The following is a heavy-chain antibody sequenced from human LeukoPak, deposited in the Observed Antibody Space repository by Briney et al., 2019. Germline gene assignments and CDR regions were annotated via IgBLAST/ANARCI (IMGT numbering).Heavy chain of an antibody. CDR3: ARGRYSSGIDY. J-gene: IGHJ4*02. CDR2: IYYSGST. V-gene: IGHV4-59*12. Sequence: PSETLSLTCTVSGGSISSYYWSWIRQPPGKGLEWIGYIYYSGSTNYNPSLKSRVTISVDTSKNQFSLKLSSVTAADTAVYYCARGRYSSGIDYWGQGTLVTVSS. D-gene: IGHD6-19*01. CDR1: GGSISSYY.